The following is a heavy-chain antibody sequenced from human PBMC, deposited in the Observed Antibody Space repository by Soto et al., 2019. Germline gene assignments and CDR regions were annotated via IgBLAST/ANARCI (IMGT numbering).Heavy chain of an antibody. V-gene: IGHV3-33*01. Sequence: GGSLRLSCAASGFTFSSYGMHWVRQAPGKGLEWVAVIWYDGSNKYYADSVKGRFTISRDNSKNTLYLQMNSLRAEDTAVYYCARDRKSYGDYEYYYYMDVWGKGTTVTVSS. CDR1: GFTFSSYG. D-gene: IGHD4-17*01. CDR2: IWYDGSNK. J-gene: IGHJ6*03. CDR3: ARDRKSYGDYEYYYYMDV.